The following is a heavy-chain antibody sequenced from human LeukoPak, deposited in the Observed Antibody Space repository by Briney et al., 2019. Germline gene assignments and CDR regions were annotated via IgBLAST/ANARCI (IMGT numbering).Heavy chain of an antibody. CDR3: ARDLVAVAPLVF. D-gene: IGHD6-19*01. V-gene: IGHV3-66*01. Sequence: EGSLRLSCAAPGFTVSSNYMSWVRQAPGKGLEWVSVIYSGVSTYYADSVKGRFTVSRDNSKNTLYLQMNSLRAEDTAVYYCARDLVAVAPLVFGGQGTLVTVSS. J-gene: IGHJ4*02. CDR2: IYSGVST. CDR1: GFTVSSNY.